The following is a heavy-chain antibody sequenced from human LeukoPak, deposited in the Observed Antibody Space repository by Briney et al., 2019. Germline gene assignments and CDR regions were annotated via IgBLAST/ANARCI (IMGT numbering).Heavy chain of an antibody. D-gene: IGHD2-2*01. CDR3: ATQKRYCSSTSCYADYYGMDV. CDR2: ISYDGSNK. CDR1: GFTFSSYG. Sequence: GRSLRLSCAASGFTFSSYGMHWVRQAPGKGLEWVAVISYDGSNKYYADSVKGRFTISRDYSKNTLYLQMNSLRAEDTAVYYCATQKRYCSSTSCYADYYGMDVWGKGTTVTVSS. V-gene: IGHV3-30*03. J-gene: IGHJ6*04.